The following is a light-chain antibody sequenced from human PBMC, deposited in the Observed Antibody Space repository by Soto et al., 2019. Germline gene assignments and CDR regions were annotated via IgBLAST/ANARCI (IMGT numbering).Light chain of an antibody. CDR1: QSVSSY. J-gene: IGKJ1*01. CDR2: DAS. V-gene: IGKV3-11*01. Sequence: EIVLTQSPATLSLSPGERATLSCRASQSVSSYLAWYQQKPGQAPRLLIYDASNRATGIPARFSGSGSGTDFTLTISSLEPEDFAVYYCQQRSNWPGTFGQGPKVDIK. CDR3: QQRSNWPGT.